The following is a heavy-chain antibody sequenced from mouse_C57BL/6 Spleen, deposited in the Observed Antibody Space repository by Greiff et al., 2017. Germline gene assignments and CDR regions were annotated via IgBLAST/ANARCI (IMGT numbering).Heavy chain of an antibody. V-gene: IGHV1-50*01. J-gene: IGHJ2*01. D-gene: IGHD1-1*01. CDR2: IDPSDSYT. CDR3: ARSTVVARYYFDY. Sequence: QFQLQQPGAELVKPGASVKLSCKASGYTFTSYWMQWVKQRPGQGLEWIGEIDPSDSYTNYNQKFKGKATLTVDTSSSTAYMQLSSLTSEDSAVYYCARSTVVARYYFDYWGQGTTLTVSS. CDR1: GYTFTSYW.